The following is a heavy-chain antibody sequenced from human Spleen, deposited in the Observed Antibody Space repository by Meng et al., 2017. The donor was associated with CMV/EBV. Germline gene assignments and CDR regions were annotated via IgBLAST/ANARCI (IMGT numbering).Heavy chain of an antibody. Sequence: GESLKISCAASGFTFSGSAMHWVRQASGKGLEWVGRIRSKANTYATAYAASVKGRFTISRDDSKNTAYLQMNSLKTEDTAVYYCTRRWDYGGSSDYWGQGTLVTVSS. CDR3: TRRWDYGGSSDY. D-gene: IGHD4-23*01. CDR2: IRSKANTYAT. V-gene: IGHV3-73*01. CDR1: GFTFSGSA. J-gene: IGHJ4*02.